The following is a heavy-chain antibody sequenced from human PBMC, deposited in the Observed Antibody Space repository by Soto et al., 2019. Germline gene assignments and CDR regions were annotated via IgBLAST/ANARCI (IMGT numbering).Heavy chain of an antibody. CDR2: IYYSGNT. V-gene: IGHV4-30-2*06. CDR1: GGSISSGGFS. CDR3: ARATFIRKVSYDATDYYYFDY. Sequence: SETLSLTCAVSGGSISSGGFSWSWIRQSPGKGLELIGYIYYSGNTYYNPSLKSRVTISVDRSKNEFSLRLSSVTAADTAVYYCARATFIRKVSYDATDYYYFDYWGQGTRVT. D-gene: IGHD3-22*01. J-gene: IGHJ4*02.